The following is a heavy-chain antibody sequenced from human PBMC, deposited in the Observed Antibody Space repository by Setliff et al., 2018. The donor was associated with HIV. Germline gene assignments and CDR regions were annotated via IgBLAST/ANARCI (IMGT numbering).Heavy chain of an antibody. D-gene: IGHD2-15*01. J-gene: IGHJ4*02. V-gene: IGHV4-61*09. CDR2: IYTSGST. Sequence: SETLSLTCTVSGGSISSGSYYWSWIRQPAGKGLEWIGHIYTSGSTNYNPSLKSRVTISVDTSKNQFSLKLSSVTAADTAVYYCARRPLWARGGFDYWGQGTLVTVSS. CDR3: ARRPLWARGGFDY. CDR1: GGSISSGSYY.